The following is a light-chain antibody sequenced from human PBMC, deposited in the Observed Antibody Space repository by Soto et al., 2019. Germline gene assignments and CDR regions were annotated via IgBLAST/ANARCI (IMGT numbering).Light chain of an antibody. Sequence: DIQITQSPSSLSASVGDRVTITCRASQSISGYLNWYQKKSGQAPRLLMYAASKLQSGVPSRFRGSGSGTDFTLTIDTLQPDDFASYYCQQTRSGITFGQGTRLEIK. J-gene: IGKJ5*01. V-gene: IGKV1-39*01. CDR2: AAS. CDR1: QSISGY. CDR3: QQTRSGIT.